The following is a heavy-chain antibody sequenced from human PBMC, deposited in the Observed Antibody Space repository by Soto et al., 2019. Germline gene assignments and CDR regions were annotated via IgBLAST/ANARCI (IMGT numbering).Heavy chain of an antibody. CDR3: ARDSPSRYCSSTSCPMSGVQWNYFDY. J-gene: IGHJ4*02. CDR1: GFTFSSYE. V-gene: IGHV3-48*03. CDR2: ISSSGSTI. D-gene: IGHD2-2*01. Sequence: GGSLRLSCAASGFTFSSYEMNWVRQAPGKGLEWVSYISSSGSTIYYADSVKGRFTISRDNAKNSLYLQMNSLRAEDTAVYYCARDSPSRYCSSTSCPMSGVQWNYFDYWGQGTLVTVSS.